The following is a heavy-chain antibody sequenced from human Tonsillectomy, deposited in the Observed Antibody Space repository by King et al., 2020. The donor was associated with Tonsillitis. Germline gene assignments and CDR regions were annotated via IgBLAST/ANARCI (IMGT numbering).Heavy chain of an antibody. CDR3: ARDESTSLDY. V-gene: IGHV7-4-1*02. D-gene: IGHD5/OR15-5a*01. CDR2: INTNTGNP. Sequence: QLVQSGSELKKPGASVKVSCKASGNSLTNYAMNWVRQAPGQRLEWLGWINTNTGNPTYAQGLTGRFVFSLGTSVSTAFLEISSLKAEDTAVYYCARDESTSLDYWGQGTLVTVSS. CDR1: GNSLTNYA. J-gene: IGHJ4*02.